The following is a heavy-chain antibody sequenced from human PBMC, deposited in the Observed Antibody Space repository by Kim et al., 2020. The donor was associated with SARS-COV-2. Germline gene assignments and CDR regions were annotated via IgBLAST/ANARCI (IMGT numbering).Heavy chain of an antibody. CDR3: ARARVVYAVIGRLDS. V-gene: IGHV4-31*01. J-gene: IGHJ5*01. D-gene: IGHD2-21*01. Sequence: SETLSLTCTVSGGSISSGGYYWSWIRQHPGMGLEWIGYFYDSSSNNYNPSLKSPVSISADTTKNPFSLRPISVTAAATAVYECARARVVYAVIGRLDSWG. CDR2: FYDSSSN. CDR1: GGSISSGGYY.